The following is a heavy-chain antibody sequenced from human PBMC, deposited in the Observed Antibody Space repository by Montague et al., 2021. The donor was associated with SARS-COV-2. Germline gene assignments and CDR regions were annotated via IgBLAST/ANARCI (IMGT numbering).Heavy chain of an antibody. V-gene: IGHV4-34*01. D-gene: IGHD3-3*01. J-gene: IGHJ6*02. CDR1: GGSFSGYY. Sequence: ETLSLTCAVYGGSFSGYYWNWIRQPPGKGLEWIGEINHSGSTNYNPSLKSRVTISVDTSKNQFSLKLSSVTAADTAVYYCARHPWHITIFGVVTRYGMDVWGQGTTVTVSS. CDR3: ARHPWHITIFGVVTRYGMDV. CDR2: INHSGST.